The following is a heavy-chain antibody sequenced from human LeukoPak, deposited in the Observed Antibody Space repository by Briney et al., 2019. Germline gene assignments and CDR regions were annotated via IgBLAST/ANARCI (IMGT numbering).Heavy chain of an antibody. D-gene: IGHD6-13*01. J-gene: IGHJ6*03. V-gene: IGHV5-51*01. Sequence: GESLKISCXGFGYSFTNYWIGWVRQLPGKGLEWMAIIYPGDSDTRYSPSFQGQVPISAAKSISTAYLQWSSLTASDTAMYYCARPRIAAAGNVYYMDVWGKGTTVTVSS. CDR3: ARPRIAAAGNVYYMDV. CDR2: IYPGDSDT. CDR1: GYSFTNYW.